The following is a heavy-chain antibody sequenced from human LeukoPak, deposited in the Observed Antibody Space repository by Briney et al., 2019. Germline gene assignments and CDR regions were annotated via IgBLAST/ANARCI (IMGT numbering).Heavy chain of an antibody. V-gene: IGHV4-59*01. CDR1: GGSNSSYY. CDR3: ARSGDDSSGYYYGS. J-gene: IGHJ5*02. Sequence: SETLSLTWTVSGGSNSSYYWSWLRQPPGKGMEGIGYIYYSGSTNYNPSLKSRVTISVDTSKNQFSLKLSSVAAADTAVYYCARSGDDSSGYYYGSWGQGTLVTVSS. D-gene: IGHD3-22*01. CDR2: IYYSGST.